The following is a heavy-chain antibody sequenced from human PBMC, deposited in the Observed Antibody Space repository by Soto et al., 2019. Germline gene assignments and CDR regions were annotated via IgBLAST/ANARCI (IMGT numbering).Heavy chain of an antibody. Sequence: SVKVSCKASGGTFSSYTISWVRQAPGQGLEWMGRIIPILGIANYAQKFQGRVTITADKSTSTAYMELSSLRSEDTAVYYCARGLSSKGNWFDPWGQGTLVTVSA. J-gene: IGHJ5*02. D-gene: IGHD6-13*01. CDR1: GGTFSSYT. CDR2: IIPILGIA. CDR3: ARGLSSKGNWFDP. V-gene: IGHV1-69*02.